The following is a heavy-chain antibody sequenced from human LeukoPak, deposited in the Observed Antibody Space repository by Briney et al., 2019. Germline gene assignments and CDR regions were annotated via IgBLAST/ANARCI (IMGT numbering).Heavy chain of an antibody. Sequence: GSLRLSCSASGFTFSSYAMHWVRQAPGKGLEYVSAISSNGGSTYYADSVKGRFTISRDNSKNTLYLQMNSLRAEDTAVYYCARDFGYCSSTSCYLRWVLDYWGQGTLVTVSS. CDR3: ARDFGYCSSTSCYLRWVLDY. CDR1: GFTFSSYA. J-gene: IGHJ4*02. V-gene: IGHV3-64*04. CDR2: ISSNGGST. D-gene: IGHD2-2*01.